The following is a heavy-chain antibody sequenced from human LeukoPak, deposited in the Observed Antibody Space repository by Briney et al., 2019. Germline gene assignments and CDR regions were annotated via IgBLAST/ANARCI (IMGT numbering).Heavy chain of an antibody. CDR3: AADPDTTMAFDC. D-gene: IGHD5-18*01. CDR2: IIPILGIA. Sequence: GSSVKVSCKASGGTFSSYAISWVRQAPGQGLEWMGRIIPILGIANYAQKFQGRVTITADKSTSTAYMELSSLRSEDTAVYYCAADPDTTMAFDCWGQGTLVTVSS. V-gene: IGHV1-69*04. CDR1: GGTFSSYA. J-gene: IGHJ4*02.